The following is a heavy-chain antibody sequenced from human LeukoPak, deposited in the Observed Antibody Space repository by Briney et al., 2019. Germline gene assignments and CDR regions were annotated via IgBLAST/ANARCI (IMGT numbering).Heavy chain of an antibody. V-gene: IGHV3-23*01. D-gene: IGHD3-22*01. CDR2: ISGTGGSA. J-gene: IGHJ3*01. CDR1: GFNFSSYA. CDR3: AKSWFQD. Sequence: GGSLRLSCAVSGFNFSSYAMSWVRQAPGKGLEWVSTISGTGGSAYYADSVKGRLTVSRDNAKNTLSLQLNSLRAEDTAVYYCAKSWFQDWGQGTMVTVSS.